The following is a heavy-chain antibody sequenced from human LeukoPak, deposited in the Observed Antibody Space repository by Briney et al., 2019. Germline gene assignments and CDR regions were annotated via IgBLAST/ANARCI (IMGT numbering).Heavy chain of an antibody. J-gene: IGHJ4*02. CDR1: GGSISSGGYY. Sequence: PSQTLSLTCTVSGGSISSGGYYWSWIRQPPGKGLEWIGYIYHSGSTYYNPSLKSRVTISVDRSKNQFSLKLSSVTAADTAVYYCAVGATSPYFDYWGQGTLVTVSS. V-gene: IGHV4-30-2*01. D-gene: IGHD1-26*01. CDR2: IYHSGST. CDR3: AVGATSPYFDY.